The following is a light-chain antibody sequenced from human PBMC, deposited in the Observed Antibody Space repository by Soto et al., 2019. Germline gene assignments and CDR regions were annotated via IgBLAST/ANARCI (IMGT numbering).Light chain of an antibody. Sequence: QAVGTQEPSLTVSPGGTVTRTCGSTTGADTSGHYPYWYQQKPGQAPRTLIYDTSNKHSWTPARFSGSILGGKAALTLSGAHPEDDADYYFLLSDSGARVFGGGTKLTVL. CDR2: DTS. CDR3: LLSDSGARV. V-gene: IGLV7-46*01. J-gene: IGLJ3*02. CDR1: TGADTSGHY.